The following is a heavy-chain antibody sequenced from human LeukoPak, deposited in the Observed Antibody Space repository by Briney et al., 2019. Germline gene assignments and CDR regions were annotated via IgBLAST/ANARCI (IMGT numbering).Heavy chain of an antibody. D-gene: IGHD3-9*01. Sequence: GGSLRLSCAASGFFFSAYPWTGAPRAQGRGRGGVAVFSGGGSTTIYADSVKGRFTISRDNSKNTLYLQMNSLRAEDTAVYYCAKGRKLRYFDWSGYYFDYWGQGTLVTVSS. CDR3: AKGRKLRYFDWSGYYFDY. V-gene: IGHV3-23*01. CDR1: GFFFSAYP. J-gene: IGHJ4*02. CDR2: FSGGGSTT.